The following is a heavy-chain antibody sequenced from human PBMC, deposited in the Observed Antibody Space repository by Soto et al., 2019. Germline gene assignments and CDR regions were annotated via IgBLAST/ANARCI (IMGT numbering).Heavy chain of an antibody. CDR3: ARVNKPYYYDTNWFDP. CDR2: INPSGGST. CDR1: GYTFTSYY. D-gene: IGHD3-22*01. V-gene: IGHV1-46*01. J-gene: IGHJ5*02. Sequence: QVQLVQSGAEVKKPGASVKVSCKASGYTFTSYYMHWVRQAPGQGLEWMGIINPSGGSTSYAQKFKGRVTMTRDTSTSTVYMELSSLRSEDTAVYYCARVNKPYYYDTNWFDPWGQGTLVTVSS.